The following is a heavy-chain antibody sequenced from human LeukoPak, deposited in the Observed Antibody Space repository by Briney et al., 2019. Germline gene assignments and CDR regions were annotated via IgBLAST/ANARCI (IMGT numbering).Heavy chain of an antibody. V-gene: IGHV1-18*01. D-gene: IGHD3-22*01. CDR2: ISAYNGNT. Sequence: EASVKVSCKASGYTFTSYGISWVRQAPGQGLEWMGWISAYNGNTNYAQKLQGRVTMTTDTSTSTAYMELRSLRSDDTAVYYCARDQGDYDSSGYWSFFDYWGQGTLVTVSS. CDR1: GYTFTSYG. CDR3: ARDQGDYDSSGYWSFFDY. J-gene: IGHJ4*02.